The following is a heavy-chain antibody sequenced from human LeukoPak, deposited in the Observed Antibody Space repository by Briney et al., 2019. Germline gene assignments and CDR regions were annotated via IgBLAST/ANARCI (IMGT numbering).Heavy chain of an antibody. CDR3: ARRYCSSTSCFDP. J-gene: IGHJ5*02. D-gene: IGHD2-2*01. CDR2: IYPGDSDT. CDR1: GSRFTSYW. V-gene: IGHV5-51*01. Sequence: GESLKISCKGSGSRFTSYWIGWVRQMPGKGLEWMGIIYPGDSDTRYSPSFQGQVTISADKSISTAYLQWSSLKASDTAMYYCARRYCSSTSCFDPWGQGTLVTVSS.